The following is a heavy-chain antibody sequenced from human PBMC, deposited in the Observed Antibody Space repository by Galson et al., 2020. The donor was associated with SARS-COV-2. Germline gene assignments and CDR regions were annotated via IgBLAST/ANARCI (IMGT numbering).Heavy chain of an antibody. CDR1: GGTFSSYA. CDR2: IIPIFGTA. V-gene: IGHV1-69*05. J-gene: IGHJ6*03. Sequence: LGASVKVSCKASGGTFSSYAISWVRQAPGQELEWMGGIIPIFGTANYAQKFQGRVTITTDESTSTAYMELSSLRSEDTAVYYCARVSFPKRDSSHEPPYYYMDVWGKGTTVTVSS. CDR3: ARVSFPKRDSSHEPPYYYMDV. D-gene: IGHD2-15*01.